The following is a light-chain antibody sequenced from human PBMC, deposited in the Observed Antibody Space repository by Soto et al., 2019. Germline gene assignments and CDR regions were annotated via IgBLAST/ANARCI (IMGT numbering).Light chain of an antibody. CDR1: QGISNY. Sequence: DLQMTQSPSSLSASVEDRVTITCRASQGISNYLAWYQQKPGKVPKLLIYAASTLQSGVPPRFSGSGSGTDFTLTISSLQPEDVATYYCQKYSSAPWTFGQGTKVEIK. V-gene: IGKV1-27*01. J-gene: IGKJ1*01. CDR3: QKYSSAPWT. CDR2: AAS.